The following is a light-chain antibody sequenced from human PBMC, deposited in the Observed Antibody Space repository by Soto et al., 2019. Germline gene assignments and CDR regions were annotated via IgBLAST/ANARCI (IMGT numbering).Light chain of an antibody. CDR3: QQFKSGTWT. CDR1: QNIERW. J-gene: IGKJ1*01. CDR2: DVS. Sequence: DIQITQSPSTLSASVGDRVTITCRASQNIERWLAWYQQKPGKAPKLLLYDVSSLESGVPSRFSGSGSGTEFILTINGLQPDDFATYFCQQFKSGTWTFGQGTKVHI. V-gene: IGKV1-5*01.